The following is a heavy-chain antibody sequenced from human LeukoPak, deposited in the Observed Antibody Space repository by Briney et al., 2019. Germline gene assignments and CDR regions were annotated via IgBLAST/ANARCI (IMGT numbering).Heavy chain of an antibody. V-gene: IGHV1-2*02. CDR1: GYTFTGYY. J-gene: IGHJ6*03. CDR2: INPNSGGT. Sequence: ASVKVSCKASGYTFTGYYMHWVRQAPGQGLEWMGWINPNSGGTNYAQKFQGRVTMTRDTSISTAYMELSRLRSEDTAVYYCARGHSTSYYYYYMDVWGKGTTVTISS. CDR3: ARGHSTSYYYYYMDV.